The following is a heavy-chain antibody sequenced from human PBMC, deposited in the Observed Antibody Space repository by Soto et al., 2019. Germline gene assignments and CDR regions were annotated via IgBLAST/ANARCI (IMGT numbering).Heavy chain of an antibody. D-gene: IGHD3-10*01. Sequence: PSETLSLTCAVYGGSFSAYYWSWIRQPPGKGLEWIGEINHSGGTSYNPSLKSRVTISVDTSKSQFSLKLTSVTAADRAVYYCARGRSNDFGSSPPPKFDPWGQGTLVTVSS. CDR2: INHSGGT. CDR3: ARGRSNDFGSSPPPKFDP. V-gene: IGHV4-34*01. CDR1: GGSFSAYY. J-gene: IGHJ5*02.